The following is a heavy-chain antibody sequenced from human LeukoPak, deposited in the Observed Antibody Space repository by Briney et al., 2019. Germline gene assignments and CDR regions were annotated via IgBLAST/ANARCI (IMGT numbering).Heavy chain of an antibody. CDR2: IRYDGSNK. D-gene: IGHD4-17*01. J-gene: IGHJ4*02. V-gene: IGHV3-30*02. CDR1: GFTFSSYG. CDR3: AKSATVWGGYFDY. Sequence: GGSLRLSCAASGFTFSSYGMHWVRQAPGKGLEWVAFIRYDGSNKYYADSVKGRFTISRDNSKNTLHLQMNSLRAEDTAVYYCAKSATVWGGYFDYWGQGTLVTVSS.